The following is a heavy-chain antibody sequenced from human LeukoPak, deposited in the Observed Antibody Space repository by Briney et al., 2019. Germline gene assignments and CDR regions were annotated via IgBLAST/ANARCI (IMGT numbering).Heavy chain of an antibody. CDR1: GGSFSGYY. CDR3: ARGRGRVIDY. V-gene: IGHV4-34*01. J-gene: IGHJ4*02. CDR2: INHSGST. D-gene: IGHD2-21*01. Sequence: TSETLSLTCAVYGGSFSGYYWSWIRHPPGKGLEWIGEINHSGSTNYNPSLKSRVTISVDTSKSQFSLKLSSVTAADTAVYYCARGRGRVIDYWGQGTLVTVSS.